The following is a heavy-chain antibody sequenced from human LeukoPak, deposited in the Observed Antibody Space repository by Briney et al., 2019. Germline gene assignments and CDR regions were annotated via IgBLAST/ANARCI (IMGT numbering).Heavy chain of an antibody. CDR1: GFAFSDYW. CDR2: IKQDGSAK. D-gene: IGHD2-2*01. Sequence: GGSLRLSCTASGFAFSDYWMTWVRQAPGKGLEWVANIKQDGSAKYYVDSVKGRFTISRDNAKNSLYLQMDSLRVEDTATYYCARWRGSTSERSDYWGQGTLVTVSS. CDR3: ARWRGSTSERSDY. J-gene: IGHJ4*02. V-gene: IGHV3-7*01.